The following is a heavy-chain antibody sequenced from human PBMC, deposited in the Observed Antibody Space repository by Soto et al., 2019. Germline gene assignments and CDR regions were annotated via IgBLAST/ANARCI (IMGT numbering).Heavy chain of an antibody. CDR3: ARSAGLLRYFDWPTMDV. Sequence: GASVKVSCKASGYTFTGYYMHWVRQAPGQGLEWMGWINSNSGGTNYAQNFQAWVTMTRDTSISTAYMELRRLRSDDTAVYYCARSAGLLRYFDWPTMDVWGQGTTVTVSS. CDR1: GYTFTGYY. CDR2: INSNSGGT. V-gene: IGHV1-2*04. J-gene: IGHJ6*02. D-gene: IGHD3-9*01.